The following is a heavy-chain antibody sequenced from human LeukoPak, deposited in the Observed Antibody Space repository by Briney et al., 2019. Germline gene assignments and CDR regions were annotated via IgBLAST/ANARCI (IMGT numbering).Heavy chain of an antibody. CDR3: ARLAFYSDPFDY. CDR2: VYHSGST. Sequence: SETLSLTCTVSGGSISSSTYYWGWIRQPPGKGLEWIGSVYHSGSTYYTPSLRSRVTMSVDTSKNQFSLKLSSVTAADTTVYYCARLAFYSDPFDYWGQGTLVTVSS. CDR1: GGSISSSTYY. J-gene: IGHJ4*02. V-gene: IGHV4-39*01. D-gene: IGHD4-11*01.